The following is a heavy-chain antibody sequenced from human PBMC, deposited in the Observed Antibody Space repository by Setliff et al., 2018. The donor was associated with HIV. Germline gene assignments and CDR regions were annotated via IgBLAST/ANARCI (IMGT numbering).Heavy chain of an antibody. V-gene: IGHV4-39*07. CDR1: GGSISSDDYY. CDR3: ARDPNTGWYYLDF. Sequence: KPSETLSLTCTVSGGSISSDDYYWNWIRQPPGKGLEWIGSIYYDGRTFYKPSLKSRLTISVDTSKNQFSLSLNSVTAADTAVYYCARDPNTGWYYLDFWGQGTTVTVSS. CDR2: IYYDGRT. D-gene: IGHD6-19*01. J-gene: IGHJ6*02.